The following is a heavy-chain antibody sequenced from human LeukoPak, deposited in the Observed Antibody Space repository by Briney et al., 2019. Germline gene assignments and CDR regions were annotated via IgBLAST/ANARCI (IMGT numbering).Heavy chain of an antibody. CDR2: INGHGTTA. Sequence: GGSLRLSCAASGFTFSDFWMYWVRQAPGKGLVWISNINGHGTTAYADSVKGRFTISRDNAKNTLYLQMNSLTAEDTAVYYCARVRGGNWGQGTLVTVSS. CDR3: ARVRGGN. V-gene: IGHV3-74*01. D-gene: IGHD3-16*01. J-gene: IGHJ4*02. CDR1: GFTFSDFW.